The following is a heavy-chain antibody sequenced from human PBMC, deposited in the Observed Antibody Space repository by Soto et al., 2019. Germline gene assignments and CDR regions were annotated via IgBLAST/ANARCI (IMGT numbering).Heavy chain of an antibody. J-gene: IGHJ4*02. CDR3: AKARRTTVTDFEF. CDR1: GFTFSSYA. CDR2: ISSSGDNT. V-gene: IGHV3-23*01. Sequence: GGSLRLSCAASGFTFSSYAMTWVRQAPGKGLEWVSAISSSGDNTYYADSVKGRFTISRDNSKNTLYLQMNNLRVEDTAIYYCAKARRTTVTDFEFWGQGTLVTVSS. D-gene: IGHD4-17*01.